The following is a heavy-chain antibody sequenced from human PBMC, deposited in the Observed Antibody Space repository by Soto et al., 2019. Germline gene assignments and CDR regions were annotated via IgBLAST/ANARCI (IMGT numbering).Heavy chain of an antibody. CDR3: AKGSGRIVVGGSSDY. CDR1: GFTFSSYA. Sequence: PGGSLRLSCAASGFTFSSYAMSWVRQAPGKGLEWVSGVSGSGVTTYYADSVKGRFTISRDNSKNNLYLQMNSLRADDTAVYYCAKGSGRIVVGGSSDYWGQATLVTVSS. CDR2: VSGSGVTT. D-gene: IGHD6-13*01. V-gene: IGHV3-23*01. J-gene: IGHJ4*02.